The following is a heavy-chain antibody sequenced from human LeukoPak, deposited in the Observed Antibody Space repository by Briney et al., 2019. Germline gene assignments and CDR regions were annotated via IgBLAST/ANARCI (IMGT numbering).Heavy chain of an antibody. Sequence: GGSLRLSCAASGFTFRSNWMHWVRQAPGKGLVWVARINPEGSRTSYADSVKGRFTTSRDNAKNTLYLQMNSLRAEDTAVYYCARAGGYCSSTSCYNWVDPSGQGTLVTVSS. J-gene: IGHJ5*02. CDR1: GFTFRSNW. CDR2: INPEGSRT. CDR3: ARAGGYCSSTSCYNWVDP. D-gene: IGHD2-2*01. V-gene: IGHV3-74*01.